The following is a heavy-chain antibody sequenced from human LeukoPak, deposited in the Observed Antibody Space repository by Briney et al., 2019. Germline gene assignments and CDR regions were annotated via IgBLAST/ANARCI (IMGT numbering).Heavy chain of an antibody. CDR1: GFTFSSYS. V-gene: IGHV3-21*01. J-gene: IGHJ4*02. Sequence: PGGSLRLSCAASGFTFSSYSMNWVRQAPGKGLEWVSSISSSSSYIYYADSVKGRFTISRDNAKNSLYLQMNSLRAEDTAVYYCARAGRKKSSSWYYFDYWGQGTLVTVSS. CDR3: ARAGRKKSSSWYYFDY. D-gene: IGHD6-13*01. CDR2: ISSSSSYI.